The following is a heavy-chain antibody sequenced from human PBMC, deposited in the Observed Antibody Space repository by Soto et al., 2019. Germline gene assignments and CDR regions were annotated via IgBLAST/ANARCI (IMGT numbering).Heavy chain of an antibody. V-gene: IGHV3-30*03. J-gene: IGHJ3*02. CDR3: ARDDIGAPNAFDM. Sequence: GGSLRLSCAASGYTFSHYWMHWVRQAPGKGLEWVAVIINDGSEKNHADSVKDRFTISRDNSKNTLYLQMDSLRAGDTALYYCARDDIGAPNAFDMWGQGTMVTVSS. D-gene: IGHD2-15*01. CDR1: GYTFSHYW. CDR2: IINDGSEK.